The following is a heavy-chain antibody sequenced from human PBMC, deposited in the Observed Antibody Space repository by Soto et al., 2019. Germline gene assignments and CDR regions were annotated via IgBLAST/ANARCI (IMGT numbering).Heavy chain of an antibody. CDR2: ISGSGGTT. Sequence: PGGSLRLSCAASGFTFNSYAMAWVRQAPGKGLEWVSAISGSGGTTYYADSVKGRFTISRDNSKNTLYLQMNSLRAEDTALYYCAKDRFLPSDSRGYLFDYWGHGTLVTVSS. V-gene: IGHV3-23*01. CDR3: AKDRFLPSDSRGYLFDY. J-gene: IGHJ4*01. D-gene: IGHD3-22*01. CDR1: GFTFNSYA.